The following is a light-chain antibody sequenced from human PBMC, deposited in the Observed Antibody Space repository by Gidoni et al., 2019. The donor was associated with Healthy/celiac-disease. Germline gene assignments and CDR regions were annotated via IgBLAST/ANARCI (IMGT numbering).Light chain of an antibody. CDR1: SSNIGSNT. J-gene: IGLJ3*02. CDR3: AAWDDSLNGWV. CDR2: SNN. V-gene: IGLV1-44*01. Sequence: QSVLTQPPSASGTPGQRVTISCSGSSSNIGSNTVNWYQQLPGTAPKLLIYSNNQRPSGVPDRFQSEDEADYYWAAWDDSLNGWVFGGGTKLTVL.